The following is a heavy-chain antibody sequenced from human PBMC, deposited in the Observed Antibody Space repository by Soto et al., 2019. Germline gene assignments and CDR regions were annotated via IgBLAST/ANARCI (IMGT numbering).Heavy chain of an antibody. CDR2: IYYSGST. D-gene: IGHD5-18*01. Sequence: SETLSLTCTVSGGSISSYYWSWIRQPPGKGLEWFGYIYYSGSTNYNPSLKSRVTISVDTSKNQFSLKLSSVTAADTAVYYCARLTGNTAIDYWGQGTLVTVSS. CDR1: GGSISSYY. V-gene: IGHV4-59*01. CDR3: ARLTGNTAIDY. J-gene: IGHJ4*02.